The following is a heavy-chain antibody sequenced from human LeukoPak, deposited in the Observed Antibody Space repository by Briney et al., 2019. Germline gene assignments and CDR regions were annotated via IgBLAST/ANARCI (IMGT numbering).Heavy chain of an antibody. V-gene: IGHV4-31*03. J-gene: IGHJ4*02. CDR1: GGSISSGGYY. Sequence: SQTLSLTCTVSGGSISSGGYYWSWTRQHPGKGLEWIGYIYYSGSTYYNPSLKSRVTISVDTSKNQFSLKLSSVTAADTAVYYCARSERGDHFDYWGQGTLVTVSS. CDR2: IYYSGST. D-gene: IGHD2-21*02. CDR3: ARSERGDHFDY.